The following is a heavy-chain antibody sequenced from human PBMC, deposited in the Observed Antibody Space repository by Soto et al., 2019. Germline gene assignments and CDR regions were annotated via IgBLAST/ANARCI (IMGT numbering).Heavy chain of an antibody. D-gene: IGHD5-18*01. CDR2: IIPIFGST. V-gene: IGHV1-69*15. Sequence: QVQLLQSGAEVKKPGSSVKVSCKASGGTFSNYAITWVRQARGQGLEWLGRIIPIFGSTNFAQKFQGRVTLTADESTTTVYMELSSLRSNDTAVYFCAKDGGKDGYFGNWFDPWGQGTLVTVSS. J-gene: IGHJ5*02. CDR1: GGTFSNYA. CDR3: AKDGGKDGYFGNWFDP.